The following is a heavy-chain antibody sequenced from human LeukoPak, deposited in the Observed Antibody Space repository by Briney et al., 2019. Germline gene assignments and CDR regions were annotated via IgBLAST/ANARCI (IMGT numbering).Heavy chain of an antibody. J-gene: IGHJ6*02. CDR1: GGSLSGYY. V-gene: IGHV4-34*01. CDR3: ARAYYDILTGYRYGMDV. CDR2: INHSGST. D-gene: IGHD3-9*01. Sequence: SETQSLTCAVYGGSLSGYYWSWIRQPPGKGLEWIGDINHSGSTNYNPSLKSRVTISVDTSKNQFSLKLSSVTAADTAVYYCARAYYDILTGYRYGMDVWGQGTTVTVSS.